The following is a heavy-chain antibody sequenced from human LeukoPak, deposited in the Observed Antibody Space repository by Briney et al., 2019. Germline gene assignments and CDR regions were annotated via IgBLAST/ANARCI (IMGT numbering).Heavy chain of an antibody. D-gene: IGHD2-2*02. CDR2: ISYDGSNK. CDR3: ARCSLRYCSSTSCYTPLDY. CDR1: GFTFSSYA. Sequence: GRSLRLSCAASGFTFSSYAMHWVRQAPGKGLEWVAVISYDGSNKYYADSVKGRFTISRDNSKNTLYLQMNSLRAEDTAVYYCARCSLRYCSSTSCYTPLDYWGQGTLVTVSS. V-gene: IGHV3-30-3*01. J-gene: IGHJ4*02.